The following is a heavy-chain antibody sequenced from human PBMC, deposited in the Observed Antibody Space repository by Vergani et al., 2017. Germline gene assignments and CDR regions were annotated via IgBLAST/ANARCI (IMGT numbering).Heavy chain of an antibody. CDR1: GFSLSNARMG. Sequence: QVTLKESGPVLVKPTETLTLTCTVSGFSLSNARMGVSWIRQPPGKALEWLAHIISNDEKSYSTSLKSRLTISKDTSKSQVVLTMTNMDPVDTATYYCARIRGEMAADYWGQGTLVTVSS. J-gene: IGHJ4*02. D-gene: IGHD5-24*01. CDR3: ARIRGEMAADY. V-gene: IGHV2-26*01. CDR2: IISNDEK.